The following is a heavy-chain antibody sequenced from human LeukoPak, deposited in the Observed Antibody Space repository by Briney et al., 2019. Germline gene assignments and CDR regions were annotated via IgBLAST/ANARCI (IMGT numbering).Heavy chain of an antibody. CDR3: AIGNSYYYYMDV. D-gene: IGHD2-15*01. CDR1: GFIFSSYS. J-gene: IGHJ6*03. V-gene: IGHV3-21*01. CDR2: ISSSSNYI. Sequence: GGSLRLSCSASGFIFSSYSMNWVRQAPGKGLEWVSSISSSSNYIYYADSVKGRFTISRDNAKNSLYLQMNSLRAEDTAVYYCAIGNSYYYYMDVWGKGTTVTISS.